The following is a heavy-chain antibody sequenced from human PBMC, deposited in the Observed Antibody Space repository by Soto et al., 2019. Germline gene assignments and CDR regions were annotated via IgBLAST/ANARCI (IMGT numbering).Heavy chain of an antibody. J-gene: IGHJ5*02. CDR1: GYSFTSYW. CDR2: IYPGDSDT. D-gene: IGHD3-22*01. Sequence: PGESLKISCKGSGYSFTSYWIGWVRQMPGKGLEWMGIIYPGDSDTRYSPSFQGQVTISADKSISTAYLQWSSLKASDTAMYYCARRSRQYYDSSGYKPQCWFDPWGQGTLVTVSS. CDR3: ARRSRQYYDSSGYKPQCWFDP. V-gene: IGHV5-51*01.